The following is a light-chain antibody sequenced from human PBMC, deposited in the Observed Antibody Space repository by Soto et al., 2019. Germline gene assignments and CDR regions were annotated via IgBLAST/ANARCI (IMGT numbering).Light chain of an antibody. Sequence: IVLTQSPATLYLSPGERATLSCTASQSVNSSCLAGYQRKPGQHPRLLIHTTSTRATDIPDRFSGSGSGTDFTLTISRLQPEDFAVYYCQQCGGSPRFIFGPGTRVDI. CDR1: QSVNSSC. CDR2: TTS. V-gene: IGKV3-20*01. CDR3: QQCGGSPRFI. J-gene: IGKJ3*01.